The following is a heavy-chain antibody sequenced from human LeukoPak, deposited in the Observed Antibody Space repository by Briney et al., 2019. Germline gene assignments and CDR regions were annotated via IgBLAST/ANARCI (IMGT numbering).Heavy chain of an antibody. D-gene: IGHD2-15*01. CDR2: IKQDGSEK. J-gene: IGHJ4*02. CDR3: ARRECCSGGNCYSDY. CDR1: RFIFSSYW. Sequence: GGSLRLSCAASRFIFSSYWMSWVRQAPGKGLEWVANIKQDGSEKHYADSVKGRFTISRDNADNSLYLQMNSLRADDTAVYYCARRECCSGGNCYSDYWGQGTLVTVSS. V-gene: IGHV3-7*01.